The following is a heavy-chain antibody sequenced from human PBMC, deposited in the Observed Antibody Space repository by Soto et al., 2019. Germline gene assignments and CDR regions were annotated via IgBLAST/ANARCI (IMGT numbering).Heavy chain of an antibody. CDR3: ARGDCTSTRCSSFNY. CDR2: IYYTGST. J-gene: IGHJ4*02. V-gene: IGHV4-61*01. CDR1: GGSVSSGSFY. Sequence: SATLSLTCTVSGGSVSSGSFYWTWIRQPPGKGLEWIGYIYYTGSTTYNPSLKSRVTMSADKSKNQFSLRLSSVTAADTAVYYCARGDCTSTRCSSFNYWGQGTMVTVSS. D-gene: IGHD2-2*01.